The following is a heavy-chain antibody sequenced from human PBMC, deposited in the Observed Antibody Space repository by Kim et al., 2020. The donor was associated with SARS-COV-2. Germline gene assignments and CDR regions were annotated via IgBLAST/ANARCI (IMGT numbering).Heavy chain of an antibody. D-gene: IGHD6-6*01. V-gene: IGHV3-74*01. J-gene: IGHJ4*02. CDR3: ARVSYSRSSMNY. Sequence: SYADSVKGRFTISRDNAKNTLYLQMNSLRAEDTAVYYCARVSYSRSSMNYWGQGTLVTVSS.